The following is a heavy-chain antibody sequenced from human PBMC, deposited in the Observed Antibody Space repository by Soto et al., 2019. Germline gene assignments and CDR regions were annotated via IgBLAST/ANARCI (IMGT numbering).Heavy chain of an antibody. CDR3: AKEGDYYYGMDV. Sequence: PGGSLRLSCAASGFTFSSYGMHWVRQAPGKGLEWVAVISYDGSNKYYADSVKGRFTISRDNSKNTLYLQMNSLRAEDTAVYYCAKEGDYYYGMDVWGQGTTVTVS. V-gene: IGHV3-30*18. CDR1: GFTFSSYG. CDR2: ISYDGSNK. J-gene: IGHJ6*02.